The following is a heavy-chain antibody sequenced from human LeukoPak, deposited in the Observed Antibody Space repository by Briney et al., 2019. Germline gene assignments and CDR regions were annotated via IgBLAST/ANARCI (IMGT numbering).Heavy chain of an antibody. V-gene: IGHV1-69*04. CDR2: VIPILGIA. Sequence: SVKVSCKASGGTFSSYAISWVRQAPGQGLEWMGRVIPILGIANYAQKFQGRVTITADKSTSTAYMELSSLRSEDTAVYYCAAQGHSSPLGYWGQGTLVTVSS. D-gene: IGHD6-19*01. CDR1: GGTFSSYA. CDR3: AAQGHSSPLGY. J-gene: IGHJ4*02.